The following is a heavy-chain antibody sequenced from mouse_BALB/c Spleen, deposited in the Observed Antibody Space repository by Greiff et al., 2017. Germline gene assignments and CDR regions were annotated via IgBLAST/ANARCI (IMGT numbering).Heavy chain of an antibody. D-gene: IGHD2-4*01. V-gene: IGHV7-1*02. CDR3: ARAFYYDYGAY. J-gene: IGHJ3*01. CDR1: GFTFSDFY. Sequence: EVKLMESGGGLVQPGGSLRLSCATSGFTFSDFYMEWVRQPPGKRLEWIAASRNKANDYTTEYSASVKGRFIDSRDTSQSILYLQMNALRAEDTAIYYCARAFYYDYGAYWGQGTLVTVSA. CDR2: SRNKANDYTT.